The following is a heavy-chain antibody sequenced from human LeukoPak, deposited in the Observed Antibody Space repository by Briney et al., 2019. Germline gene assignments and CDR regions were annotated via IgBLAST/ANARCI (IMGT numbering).Heavy chain of an antibody. CDR1: GFTFDSYS. D-gene: IGHD3-9*01. J-gene: IGHJ4*02. CDR3: ARGGTGSENDY. CDR2: ITTRSDYT. Sequence: GGSLRLSCAASGFTFDSYSMTWVRQAPGKGLEWISSITTRSDYTYYTDSVEGCFTISRDDAKNSLYLQMSSLRVEDTAVYYCARGGTGSENDYWGQGILVTVSS. V-gene: IGHV3-21*01.